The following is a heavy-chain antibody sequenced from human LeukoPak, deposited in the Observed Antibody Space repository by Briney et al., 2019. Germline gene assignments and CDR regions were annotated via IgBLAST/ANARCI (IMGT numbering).Heavy chain of an antibody. V-gene: IGHV3-30*02. J-gene: IGHJ4*02. CDR2: IRYDESNK. Sequence: GGSLRLSCAASGFTFSSYGIHWVRQAPGKGLEWVAFIRYDESNKFYADSVKGRFTISRDNSKNTLYLQMNSLRAEDTAVYYCAKDARGSTAMRGEFDYWGQGTLVTVSS. CDR3: AKDARGSTAMRGEFDY. D-gene: IGHD2-2*01. CDR1: GFTFSSYG.